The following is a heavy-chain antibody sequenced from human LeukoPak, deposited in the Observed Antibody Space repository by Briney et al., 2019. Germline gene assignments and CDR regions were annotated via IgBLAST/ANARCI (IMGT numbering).Heavy chain of an antibody. J-gene: IGHJ4*02. Sequence: GGSLRLSCAASGFTFSSYGMSWVRQAPGKGLEWVSAISGSGGSTYYADSVKGRFTISRDNSKNTLYLQMNSLRAEDTAVYYCAKDLAPYSSSSGLDYWGQGTLVTVSS. CDR2: ISGSGGST. CDR1: GFTFSSYG. V-gene: IGHV3-23*01. CDR3: AKDLAPYSSSSGLDY. D-gene: IGHD6-6*01.